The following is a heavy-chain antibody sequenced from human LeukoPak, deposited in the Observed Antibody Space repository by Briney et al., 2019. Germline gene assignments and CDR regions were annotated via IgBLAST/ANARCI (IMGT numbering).Heavy chain of an antibody. J-gene: IGHJ5*02. CDR2: INPNSGGT. CDR3: APTYSSHGVLNWFDP. CDR1: GYTFTGYY. D-gene: IGHD6-13*01. V-gene: IGHV1-2*02. Sequence: GASVKVSCKASGYTFTGYYMHWVRQAPGQGLEWMGWINPNSGGTNYAQKFQGRVTMTRDTSISTAYMELSRLRSDDTAVYYCAPTYSSHGVLNWFDPWGQGTLVTVSS.